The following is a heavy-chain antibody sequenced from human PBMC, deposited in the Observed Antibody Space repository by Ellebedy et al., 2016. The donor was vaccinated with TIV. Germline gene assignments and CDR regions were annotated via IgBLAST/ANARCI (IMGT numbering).Heavy chain of an antibody. J-gene: IGHJ3*02. CDR3: VTDGSYGDYLSPTHAFVI. D-gene: IGHD4-17*01. Sequence: GESLKISCAASGFSFRSYWMSWVRQAPGKGLEWVANIKQDGSEKYHVDSVRGRFTISRDNARNARFLQMNSLSAEDTAVYYCVTDGSYGDYLSPTHAFVIWGQGTMVAGSS. CDR2: IKQDGSEK. V-gene: IGHV3-7*01. CDR1: GFSFRSYW.